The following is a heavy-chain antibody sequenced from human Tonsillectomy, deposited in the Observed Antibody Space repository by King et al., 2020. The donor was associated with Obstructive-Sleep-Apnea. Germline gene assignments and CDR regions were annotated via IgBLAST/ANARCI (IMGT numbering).Heavy chain of an antibody. V-gene: IGHV4-34*01. D-gene: IGHD6-13*01. J-gene: IGHJ5*02. CDR1: GGSFSDYY. Sequence: VQLQQWGAGLLKPSETLSLTCAVFGGSFSDYYWSWIRQPPGKGLEWIGEINHSGSTNHNPSLKSRVTVSVDTSKNQFSLKLSSVTAADTAVYYCASGSGAAAVNWFDPWGQGTLVTVSS. CDR2: INHSGST. CDR3: ASGSGAAAVNWFDP.